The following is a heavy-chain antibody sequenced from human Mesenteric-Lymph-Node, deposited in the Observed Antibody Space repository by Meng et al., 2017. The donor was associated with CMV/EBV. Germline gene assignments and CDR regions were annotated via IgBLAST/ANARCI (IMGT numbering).Heavy chain of an antibody. D-gene: IGHD3-22*01. CDR2: IKQDGSEK. CDR3: ARDDREDDAFDI. J-gene: IGHJ3*02. V-gene: IGHV3-7*01. CDR1: GFTITSYW. Sequence: GESLKISCAASGFTITSYWMTWVRQAPGKGLEWVANIKQDGSEKYYVDSVKGRFTISRDNAKNSLYLQMNSLRAEDTAVYYCARDDREDDAFDIWGQGTMVTVSS.